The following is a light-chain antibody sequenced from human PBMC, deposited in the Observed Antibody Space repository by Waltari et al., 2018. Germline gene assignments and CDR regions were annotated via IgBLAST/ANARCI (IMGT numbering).Light chain of an antibody. J-gene: IGLJ1*01. Sequence: QSALTQPASVSGSPGQSITISCSGTDSDVGAYDFVSWYQQHPGKAPHLIIYEVSNRPSVISNRFSASKSGNTSSLAISGLQAEDEADYYCSSYTTSSAPGVFVTGTRVTVL. CDR1: DSDVGAYDF. CDR2: EVS. V-gene: IGLV2-14*01. CDR3: SSYTTSSAPGV.